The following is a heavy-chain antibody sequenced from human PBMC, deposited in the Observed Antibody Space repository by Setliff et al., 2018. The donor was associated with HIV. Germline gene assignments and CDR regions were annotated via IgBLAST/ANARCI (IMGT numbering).Heavy chain of an antibody. Sequence: SETLSLTCTVSGGSISRGAYYWSWIRQHPGKGLEWIAYINNSGRIYYNPSLKSRVTISVDTSKNQFSLKLSSVTAADTAVYYCARDLREVGGGRYADYWGQGTLVTVSS. CDR3: ARDLREVGGGRYADY. CDR2: INNSGRI. D-gene: IGHD1-26*01. J-gene: IGHJ4*02. CDR1: GGSISRGAYY. V-gene: IGHV4-31*03.